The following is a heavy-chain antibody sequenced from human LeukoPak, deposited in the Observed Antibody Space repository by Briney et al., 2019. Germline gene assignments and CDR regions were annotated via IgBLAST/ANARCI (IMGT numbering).Heavy chain of an antibody. D-gene: IGHD3-3*01. CDR2: IYDSGST. V-gene: IGHV4-39*07. CDR1: GGSIRSSYYY. J-gene: IGHJ5*02. Sequence: SETLSLTCTVSGGSIRSSYYYWGWIRQPPGKGLEWIGSIYDSGSTYYNPSLRSRVTISVDTSKNQFSLKLSSVTAADTAVYYCARGRSDFWTWGQGTLVTVSS. CDR3: ARGRSDFWT.